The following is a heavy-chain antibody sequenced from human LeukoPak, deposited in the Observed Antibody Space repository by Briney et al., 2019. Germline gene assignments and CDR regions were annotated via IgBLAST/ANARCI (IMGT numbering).Heavy chain of an antibody. CDR1: GFTFSSYS. D-gene: IGHD3-10*01. CDR3: ARVSYYYGSGSYRPTAVYYFDY. V-gene: IGHV3-48*04. J-gene: IGHJ4*02. CDR2: ISSRSSTI. Sequence: GGCLRLSCAASGFTFSSYSMNWVRQAPGKGLEWVSYISSRSSTIYYADSVKGRFTISRDNAKNTLYLQMNSLRAEDTAVYYCARVSYYYGSGSYRPTAVYYFDYWGQGTLVTVSS.